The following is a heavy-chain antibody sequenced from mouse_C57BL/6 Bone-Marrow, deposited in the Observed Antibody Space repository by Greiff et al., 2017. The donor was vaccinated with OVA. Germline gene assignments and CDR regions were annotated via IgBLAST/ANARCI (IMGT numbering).Heavy chain of an antibody. CDR1: GYTFTNYW. CDR2: IYPGGGYT. J-gene: IGHJ2*01. V-gene: IGHV1-63*01. CDR3: ASGALRYFDY. Sequence: VKLQESGAELVRPGTSVKMSCKASGYTFTNYWIGWAKQRPGHGLEWIGDIYPGGGYTNYNEKFKGKATLTADKSSSTAYMQFSSLTSEDSAIYYCASGALRYFDYWGQGTTLTVSS.